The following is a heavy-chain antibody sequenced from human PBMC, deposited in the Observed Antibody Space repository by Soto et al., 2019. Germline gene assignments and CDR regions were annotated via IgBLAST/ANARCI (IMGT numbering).Heavy chain of an antibody. CDR1: GYSFTSYW. J-gene: IGHJ6*02. V-gene: IGHV5-51*01. CDR3: SRHENLYSSGYYYGMAV. Sequence: PGESLKISCKGSGYSFTSYWIGWVRQMPGKGLEWMGIIYPGDSDTRYSPSFQGQVTISADKSISTAYLQWSSLKASDTAMYYCSRHENLYSSGYYYGMAVWGQGTTVTVSS. D-gene: IGHD6-19*01. CDR2: IYPGDSDT.